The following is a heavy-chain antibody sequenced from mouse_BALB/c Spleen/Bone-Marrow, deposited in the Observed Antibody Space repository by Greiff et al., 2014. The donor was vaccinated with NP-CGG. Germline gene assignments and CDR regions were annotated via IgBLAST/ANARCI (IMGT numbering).Heavy chain of an antibody. D-gene: IGHD2-3*01. Sequence: VNVVESGPGLVAPSQSLSITCTVSGFSLTSYGVHWVRQPPEKGLEWLGVIWAGGSTNYNSALMSRLSISKDNSKSQVFLKMNSLQTDDTAMYYCARVYLWYFDVWGAGTTVTVSS. V-gene: IGHV2-9*02. CDR3: ARVYLWYFDV. CDR1: GFSLTSYG. CDR2: IWAGGST. J-gene: IGHJ1*01.